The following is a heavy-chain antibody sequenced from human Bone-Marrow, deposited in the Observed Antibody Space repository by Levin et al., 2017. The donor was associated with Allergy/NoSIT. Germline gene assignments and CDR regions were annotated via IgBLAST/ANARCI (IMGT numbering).Heavy chain of an antibody. Sequence: GGSLRLSCAASGFTFSSYWMHWVRQAPGKGLVWVSRINSDGSSISYADSVKGRFTISRDNAKNTLYLQMNSLRAEDTAVYYCARWYQAVAGTFDYWGQGPLVTVSS. D-gene: IGHD6-19*01. V-gene: IGHV3-74*01. CDR3: ARWYQAVAGTFDY. CDR2: INSDGSSI. J-gene: IGHJ4*02. CDR1: GFTFSSYW.